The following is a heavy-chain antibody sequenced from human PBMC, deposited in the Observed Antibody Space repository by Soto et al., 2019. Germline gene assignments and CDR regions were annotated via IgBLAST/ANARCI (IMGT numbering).Heavy chain of an antibody. Sequence: ASVKVSCKASGGTFSSYAISWVRQAPGQGLEWMGGIIPIFGTANYAQKFQGRVTITADESTSTAYMELSSLRSEDTAVYYCARILSITSFGVVSYGMDVWGLGTLVTVSS. J-gene: IGHJ6*02. CDR1: GGTFSSYA. D-gene: IGHD3-3*01. CDR2: IIPIFGTA. V-gene: IGHV1-69*13. CDR3: ARILSITSFGVVSYGMDV.